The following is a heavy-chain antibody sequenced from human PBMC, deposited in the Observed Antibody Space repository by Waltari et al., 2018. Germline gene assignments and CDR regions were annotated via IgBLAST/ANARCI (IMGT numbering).Heavy chain of an antibody. V-gene: IGHV3-7*01. CDR3: ARDVPNGYFDY. D-gene: IGHD1-1*01. J-gene: IGHJ4*02. CDR1: GFTFKTFW. CDR2: INQDGRDK. Sequence: EVHLVQSGGGLIQPGGSLRLPCCFLGFTFKTFWRTWVRQAPGKGLEWVANINQDGRDKNYVDSVEGRFTISRDNAQNSVYLQMNSLRAEDTAVYYCARDVPNGYFDYWGSGTLVTVSS.